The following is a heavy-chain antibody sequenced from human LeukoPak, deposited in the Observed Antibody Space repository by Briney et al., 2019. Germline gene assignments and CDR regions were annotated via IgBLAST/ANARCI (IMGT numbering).Heavy chain of an antibody. CDR1: GYTFTDYY. CDR2: VDPEDGET. V-gene: IGHV1-69-2*01. J-gene: IGHJ4*02. D-gene: IGHD1-26*01. Sequence: GASVKVSCKASGYTFTDYYMHWVQQAPGKGLEWMGRVDPEDGETIYAEKFQGRVTITADTSTDTAYMELSSLRSEDTAVYYCAIAVGALDYYFDYWGQGTLVTVSS. CDR3: AIAVGALDYYFDY.